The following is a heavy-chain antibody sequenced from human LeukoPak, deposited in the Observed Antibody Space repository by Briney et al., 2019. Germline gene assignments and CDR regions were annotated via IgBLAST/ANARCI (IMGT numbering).Heavy chain of an antibody. CDR2: ISYDGSNK. D-gene: IGHD3-22*01. CDR1: GFTFSSYG. J-gene: IGHJ4*02. CDR3: AKKEGYYDSRIDY. V-gene: IGHV3-30*18. Sequence: PGGSLRLSCAASGFTFSSYGMHWVRQAPGKGLEWVAVISYDGSNKYYADSVKGRFTISRDNSKDTLYLQMNSPRAEDTAVYYCAKKEGYYDSRIDYWGQGTLVTVSS.